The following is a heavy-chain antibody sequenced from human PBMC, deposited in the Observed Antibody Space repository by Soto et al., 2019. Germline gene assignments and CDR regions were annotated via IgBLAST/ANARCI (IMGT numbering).Heavy chain of an antibody. CDR1: GYKFITYG. D-gene: IGHD3-16*01. CDR2: ISTYSGNT. J-gene: IGHJ6*02. CDR3: ARGLGTNGLDV. V-gene: IGHV1-18*04. Sequence: ASVKVSCKASGYKFITYGITWLRQAPGQGLEWMGGISTYSGNTDYAQSLQDRVTMTTDTSTSTVYMELGSLRSDDTAVYYCARGLGTNGLDVWGQGTAVTVSS.